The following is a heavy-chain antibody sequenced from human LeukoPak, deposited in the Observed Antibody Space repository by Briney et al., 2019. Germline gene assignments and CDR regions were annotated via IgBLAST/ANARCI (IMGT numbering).Heavy chain of an antibody. CDR1: GFTFSSYG. CDR3: ASQDNYGGSFDY. V-gene: IGHV3-33*01. D-gene: IGHD4-17*01. CDR2: IWYDGSNK. J-gene: IGHJ4*02. Sequence: QSGRSLRLSCAASGFTFSSYGMHWVRQAPGKGLEWVAVIWYDGSNKYYADSVKGRFTISRDNSKNTLYLQMNSLRAEDTAVYYCASQDNYGGSFDYWGQGTLVTVSS.